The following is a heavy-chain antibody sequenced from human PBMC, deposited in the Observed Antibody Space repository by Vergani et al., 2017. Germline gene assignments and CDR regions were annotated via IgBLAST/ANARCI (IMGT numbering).Heavy chain of an antibody. CDR1: GGSISSYY. J-gene: IGHJ4*02. Sequence: QVQLQESGPGLVKPSETLSLTCTVSGGSISSYYWSWIRQPPGKGLEWIGYIYYSGSTNYNPSLKSRVTISVDTSKNQFSLKLSSVTAADTAVYYCARESPGDYDSSGYSDYWGQGTLVTVSS. CDR2: IYYSGST. D-gene: IGHD3-22*01. CDR3: ARESPGDYDSSGYSDY. V-gene: IGHV4-59*01.